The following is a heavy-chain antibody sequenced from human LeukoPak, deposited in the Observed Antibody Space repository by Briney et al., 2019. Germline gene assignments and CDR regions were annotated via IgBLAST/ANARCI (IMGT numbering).Heavy chain of an antibody. V-gene: IGHV1-69*01. CDR2: IIPIFGTA. CDR3: ARESRSGYSSEGGNAFDI. Sequence: SVKVSCKASGGTFSSYAISWVRQAPGQGLEWMGGIIPIFGTANYAQKFQGRVTITADESTSTAYMELSSLRSEDTAVYYCARESRSGYSSEGGNAFDIWGQGTMVTVSS. CDR1: GGTFSSYA. D-gene: IGHD6-19*01. J-gene: IGHJ3*02.